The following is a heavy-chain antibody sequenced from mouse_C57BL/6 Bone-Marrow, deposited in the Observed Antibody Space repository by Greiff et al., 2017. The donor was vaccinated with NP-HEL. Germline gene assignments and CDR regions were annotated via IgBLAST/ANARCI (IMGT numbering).Heavy chain of an antibody. D-gene: IGHD2-3*01. V-gene: IGHV1-85*01. CDR3: ARSRGWLRAGFAY. CDR2: IYPRDGST. CDR1: GYTFTSYD. J-gene: IGHJ3*01. Sequence: QVQLQQSGPELVKPGASVKLSCKASGYTFTSYDINWVKQRPGQGLEWIGWIYPRDGSTKYNEKFKGKATLTVDTSSSTAYMERHSLTTEESAVYFCARSRGWLRAGFAYWGQGTLVTVSA.